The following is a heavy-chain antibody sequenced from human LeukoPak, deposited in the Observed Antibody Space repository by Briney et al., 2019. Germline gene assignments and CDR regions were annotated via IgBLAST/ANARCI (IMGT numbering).Heavy chain of an antibody. CDR1: GFTFSTYT. CDR3: ARDLKATSDYTY. D-gene: IGHD3/OR15-3a*01. CDR2: ISGSSTYI. Sequence: GGSLRLSCAASGFTFSTYTMNWVRQAPGKGLEWVSSISGSSTYIYYADSLKGRFTISRDNAKNSLYLQMNSLRAEDTAVYYCARDLKATSDYTYRGQGTLVTVSS. V-gene: IGHV3-21*01. J-gene: IGHJ4*02.